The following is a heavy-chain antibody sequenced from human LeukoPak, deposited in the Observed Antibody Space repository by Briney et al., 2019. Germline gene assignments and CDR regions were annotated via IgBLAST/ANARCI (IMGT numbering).Heavy chain of an antibody. CDR3: ASYEWEPIRVYFDF. V-gene: IGHV1-69*05. CDR2: IIPIFGTA. J-gene: IGHJ4*02. CDR1: GGTFSIYA. Sequence: GSSVKVSCKASGGTFSIYAISWVRQAPGQGLEWMGRIIPIFGTANYAQKFQGRVTITTDESTSTAYMELRSLRSVDRAVYYCASYEWEPIRVYFDFWGRGTLVTVSS. D-gene: IGHD1-26*01.